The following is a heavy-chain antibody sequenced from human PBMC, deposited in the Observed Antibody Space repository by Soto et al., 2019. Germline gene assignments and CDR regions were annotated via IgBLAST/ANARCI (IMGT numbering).Heavy chain of an antibody. CDR2: IIPILDIA. CDR1: GGTFSRYS. D-gene: IGHD2-2*01. Sequence: QVQLVQSGAEVKKPGSSVKVSCKASGGTFSRYSISWVRQAPGQGLEWMGRIIPILDIANYAQRFQGRVTITADKSTSTSYMELSSLRSEDTAVYYCARVGPLGYCSSTSCSVAWYFDYWGQGTLVTVSS. V-gene: IGHV1-69*02. J-gene: IGHJ4*02. CDR3: ARVGPLGYCSSTSCSVAWYFDY.